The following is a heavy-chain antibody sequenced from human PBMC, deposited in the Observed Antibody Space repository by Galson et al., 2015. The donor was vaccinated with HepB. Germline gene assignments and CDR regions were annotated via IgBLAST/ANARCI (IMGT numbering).Heavy chain of an antibody. CDR3: ARLFKEDYYDSSGYYPPFDY. CDR1: GYSFTSYW. D-gene: IGHD3-22*01. CDR2: IDPSDSYT. V-gene: IGHV5-10-1*01. Sequence: SGAEVKKPGESLRISCKGSGYSFTSYWISWVRQMPGKGLEWMGRIDPSDSYTNYSPSFQGHVTISADKSISTAYLQWSSLKASDTAMYYCARLFKEDYYDSSGYYPPFDYWGQGTLVTVSS. J-gene: IGHJ4*02.